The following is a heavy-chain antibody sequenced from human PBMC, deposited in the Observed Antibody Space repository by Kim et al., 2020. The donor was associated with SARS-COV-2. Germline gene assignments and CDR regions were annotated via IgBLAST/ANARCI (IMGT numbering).Heavy chain of an antibody. D-gene: IGHD6-13*01. CDR3: ARGLPQQLVPWFDP. CDR1: GGPISSYY. J-gene: IGHJ5*02. V-gene: IGHV4-59*13. Sequence: SETLSLTCTVSGGPISSYYWSWIRQPPGKGLEWIGYIYYSGSTNYNPSLKSRVTISVDTSKNQFSLKLSSVTAADTAVYYCARGLPQQLVPWFDPWGQGTLVTVSS. CDR2: IYYSGST.